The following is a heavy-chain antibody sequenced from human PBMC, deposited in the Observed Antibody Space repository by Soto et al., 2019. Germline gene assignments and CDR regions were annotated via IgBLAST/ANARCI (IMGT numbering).Heavy chain of an antibody. D-gene: IGHD3-3*01. V-gene: IGHV2-5*02. J-gene: IGHJ4*02. CDR1: GFSLTTSGVG. Sequence: QITLNESGPTVVRPTETLTLTCRFSGFSLTTSGVGVGWIRQSPGKAPEWLGIIYWDDDKRYSASLKSRLTITKDTYKNQVVLTVSHLDPTDTATYYCAHRVLRTVFGLVTTTAIYFDFWGQGTPVAVSS. CDR2: IYWDDDK. CDR3: AHRVLRTVFGLVTTTAIYFDF.